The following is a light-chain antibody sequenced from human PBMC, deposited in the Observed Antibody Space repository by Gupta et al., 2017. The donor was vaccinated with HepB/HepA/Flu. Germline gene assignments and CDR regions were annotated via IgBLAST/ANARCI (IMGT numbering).Light chain of an antibody. CDR3: CSYTGSSSVI. Sequence: QSALTQPASVSGSPGQSITISCPGTSSDVGSYNLVSWYQQHPGKAPKVLIHEVSKRPSGVSNRFSGSKSGNTASLTISGLQAEDEADYYCCSYTGSSSVIFGGGTKLTVL. J-gene: IGLJ2*01. CDR1: SSDVGSYNL. CDR2: EVS. V-gene: IGLV2-23*02.